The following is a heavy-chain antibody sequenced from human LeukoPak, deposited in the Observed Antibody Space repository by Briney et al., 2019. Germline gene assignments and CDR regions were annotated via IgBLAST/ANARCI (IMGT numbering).Heavy chain of an antibody. CDR3: AKGGNYCTGGVCYYYYMDV. CDR1: GFTFSSYG. V-gene: IGHV3-30*18. D-gene: IGHD2-8*02. Sequence: QSGGSLRLSCAASGFTFSSYGMHWVRQAPGKGLEWVAVISYDGSNKYYADSVKGRFTISRDNSKNTLYLQMNSLRAEDTAVYYCAKGGNYCTGGVCYYYYMDVWGKGTTVTVSS. J-gene: IGHJ6*03. CDR2: ISYDGSNK.